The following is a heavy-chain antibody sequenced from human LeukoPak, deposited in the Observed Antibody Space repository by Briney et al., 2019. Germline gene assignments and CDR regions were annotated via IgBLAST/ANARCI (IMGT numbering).Heavy chain of an antibody. V-gene: IGHV1-69*01. CDR1: GGTFSSYA. J-gene: IGHJ3*02. D-gene: IGHD3-3*01. CDR3: ARGEESYDFWSGYSRGYAFDI. Sequence: SVKVSCKASGGTFSSYAISWVRQAPGQGLEWMGGIIPIFGTANYAQKFQGRVTITADEPTSTAYMELSSLRSEDTAVYYCARGEESYDFWSGYSRGYAFDIWGQGTMVTVSS. CDR2: IIPIFGTA.